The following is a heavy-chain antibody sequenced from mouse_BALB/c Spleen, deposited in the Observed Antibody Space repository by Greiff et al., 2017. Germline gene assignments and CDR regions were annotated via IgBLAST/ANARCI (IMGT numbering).Heavy chain of an antibody. CDR3: AREDYGSSYWYFDV. V-gene: IGHV1S22*01. CDR2: IYPGSGST. J-gene: IGHJ1*01. D-gene: IGHD1-1*01. CDR1: GYTFTSYW. Sequence: LQQPGSELVRPGASVKLSCKASGYTFTSYWMHWVKQRHGQGLEWIGNIYPGSGSTNYDEKFKSKGTLTVDTSSSTAYMHLSSLTSEDSAVYYCAREDYGSSYWYFDVWGAGTTVTVSS.